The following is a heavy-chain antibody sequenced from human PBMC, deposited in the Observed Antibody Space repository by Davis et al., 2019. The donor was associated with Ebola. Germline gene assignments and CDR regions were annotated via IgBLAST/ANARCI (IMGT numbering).Heavy chain of an antibody. J-gene: IGHJ4*02. CDR2: IKQDGSEK. D-gene: IGHD6-19*01. V-gene: IGHV3-7*01. Sequence: GGSLRLSCAASGFTFSSYWMSWVRQAPGKGLEWVANIKQDGSEKYYADSVKGRFTISRDNSKNTLYLQMNSLRAEDTAVYYCAKEEYSSGGGSDYWGQGTLVTVSS. CDR3: AKEEYSSGGGSDY. CDR1: GFTFSSYW.